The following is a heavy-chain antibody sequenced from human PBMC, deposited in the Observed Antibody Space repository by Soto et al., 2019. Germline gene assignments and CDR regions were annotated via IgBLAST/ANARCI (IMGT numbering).Heavy chain of an antibody. CDR3: AKGRSYYYYYGVDV. V-gene: IGHV3-23*01. J-gene: IGHJ6*02. Sequence: LRLSCAASGFSFNIFAMNWVRQAPGQGLEWVSGISGGGGSTYYADSVKGRFTISRDNSKSTLYLQMNSLRAEDTALYYCAKGRSYYYYYGVDVWGQGTTVTSP. CDR2: ISGGGGST. CDR1: GFSFNIFA.